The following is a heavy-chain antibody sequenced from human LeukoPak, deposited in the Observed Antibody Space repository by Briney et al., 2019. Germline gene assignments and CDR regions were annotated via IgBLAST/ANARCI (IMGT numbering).Heavy chain of an antibody. Sequence: SETLSLTCTVSGGSINAYYWSWIRQPPGKGLEWIGYIYYSGSTNYNPSLKSRVTISVDTSKNQFSLKLSSVTAADTAVYYCARRFSSGWWTFDYWGQGTLVTVSS. CDR1: GGSINAYY. J-gene: IGHJ4*02. D-gene: IGHD6-19*01. CDR3: ARRFSSGWWTFDY. CDR2: IYYSGST. V-gene: IGHV4-59*01.